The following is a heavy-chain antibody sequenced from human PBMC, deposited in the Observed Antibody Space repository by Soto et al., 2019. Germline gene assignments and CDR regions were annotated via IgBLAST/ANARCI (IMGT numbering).Heavy chain of an antibody. CDR2: ISIRGGDE. J-gene: IGHJ4*02. V-gene: IGHV3-30*03. CDR1: GFTFRSYA. CDR3: ARVTIVARQHLDY. D-gene: IGHD6-6*01. Sequence: QVQLVESGGGVVQPGQSLRLSCAASGFTFRSYAMHWARQAPGKGLEWVTVISIRGGDEYYAESVRGRFTISRDDSKNTLYLQMDSLRVEDTAVYYCARVTIVARQHLDYWGQGTLVTVSS.